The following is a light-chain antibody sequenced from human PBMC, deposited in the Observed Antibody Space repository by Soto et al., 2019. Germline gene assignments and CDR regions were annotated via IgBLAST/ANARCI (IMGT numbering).Light chain of an antibody. CDR3: SAYRGRRNPDS. Sequence: QSALTQPASVSGSPGQSITISCTGTSRDVGGYDYVSWYQHHPGKAPKLMIYEVSSRPSGVSDRFSGSKSGNTASLTISGVQTDDEADDYCSAYRGRRNPDSVGTGTKVTVL. J-gene: IGLJ1*01. CDR2: EVS. CDR1: SRDVGGYDY. V-gene: IGLV2-14*01.